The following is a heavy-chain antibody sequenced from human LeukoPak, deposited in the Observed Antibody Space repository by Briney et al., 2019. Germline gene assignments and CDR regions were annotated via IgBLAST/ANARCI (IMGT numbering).Heavy chain of an antibody. J-gene: IGHJ4*02. CDR2: ITGGSSTI. D-gene: IGHD3-3*01. CDR3: ARDSDSWSGALDY. Sequence: GGSLRLSCAASGFTFTTYSMNWVRQAPGKGLEWISYITGGSSTIFYADSVKGRFTISRDNAKNALYLQMNSLRAEDTAVYYCARDSDSWSGALDYWGQGTLVTVSS. V-gene: IGHV3-48*04. CDR1: GFTFTTYS.